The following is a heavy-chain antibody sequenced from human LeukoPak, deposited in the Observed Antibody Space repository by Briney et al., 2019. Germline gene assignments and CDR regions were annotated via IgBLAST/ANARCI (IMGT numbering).Heavy chain of an antibody. CDR2: IYYSGST. J-gene: IGHJ2*01. Sequence: PSETLSLTCTVSGGSIGSYYWSWIRQPPGKGLEWIGYIYYSGSTNYNPSLKSRVTISVNTSKNQFSLKLSSVTAADTAVYYCARDDGRYWYFDLWGRGTLVTVSS. CDR3: ARDDGRYWYFDL. D-gene: IGHD5-24*01. V-gene: IGHV4-59*12. CDR1: GGSIGSYY.